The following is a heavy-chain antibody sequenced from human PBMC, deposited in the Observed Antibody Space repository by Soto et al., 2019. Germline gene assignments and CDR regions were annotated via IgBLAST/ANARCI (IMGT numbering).Heavy chain of an antibody. D-gene: IGHD3-9*01. Sequence: QVQLVQSGAEVKKPGASVKVSCKASGYTFTTYGISWVRQAPGQGLEWMGWISAYNGNTNYAQKLQGRVTMTTDTSPSTGYMEPGSPRSDDTAVYFRWEDPMTGYLQFDYWGQGTLVTVSS. CDR1: GYTFTTYG. V-gene: IGHV1-18*01. CDR2: ISAYNGNT. CDR3: WEDPMTGYLQFDY. J-gene: IGHJ4*02.